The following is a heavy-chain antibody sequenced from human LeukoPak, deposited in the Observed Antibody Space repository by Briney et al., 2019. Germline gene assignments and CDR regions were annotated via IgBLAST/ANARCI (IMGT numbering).Heavy chain of an antibody. CDR3: AKGPLYGSGSYGAFDI. D-gene: IGHD3-10*01. V-gene: IGHV3-23*01. CDR1: GFTFSSYA. CDR2: ISGSGGST. Sequence: GGSLRLSCAASGFTFSSYAMSWVRQAPGKGLEWVSAISGSGGSTYYADSVKGRFTISRDNAKNSLYLQMNSLRAEDTALYYCAKGPLYGSGSYGAFDIWGQGTMVTVSS. J-gene: IGHJ3*02.